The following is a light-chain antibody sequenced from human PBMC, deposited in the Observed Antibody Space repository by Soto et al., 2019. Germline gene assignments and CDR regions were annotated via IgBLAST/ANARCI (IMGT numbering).Light chain of an antibody. Sequence: IQVTQSPSSLSASVGDRVTITCRASLNIREELDWYQQKPGKAPKLLIYGASNLESGVPSRFSGSGSGTEFTLTINSLRPEDFASYYCQQSYSSSPITFGPGTRLENK. CDR1: LNIREE. J-gene: IGKJ5*01. V-gene: IGKV1-39*01. CDR3: QQSYSSSPIT. CDR2: GAS.